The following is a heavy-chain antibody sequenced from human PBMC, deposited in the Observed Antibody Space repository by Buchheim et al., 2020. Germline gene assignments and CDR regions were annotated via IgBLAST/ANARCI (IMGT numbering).Heavy chain of an antibody. Sequence: QLQLQESGPGLVKPSETLSLTCTVSGGSISSSSYYWGWIRQPPGKGLEWIGSIYSSGSTYYNPSLKSRVTISVDTSKNQFSLKLSSVTAADTAVYYCARHGDYIWGSYRSSFDYWGQGTL. V-gene: IGHV4-39*01. D-gene: IGHD3-16*02. CDR3: ARHGDYIWGSYRSSFDY. CDR2: IYSSGST. CDR1: GGSISSSSYY. J-gene: IGHJ4*02.